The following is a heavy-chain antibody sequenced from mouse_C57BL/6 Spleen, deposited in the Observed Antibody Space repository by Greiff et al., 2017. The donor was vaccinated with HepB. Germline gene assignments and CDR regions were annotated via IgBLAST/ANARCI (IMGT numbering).Heavy chain of an antibody. V-gene: IGHV3-6*01. CDR1: GYSITSGYY. J-gene: IGHJ2*01. CDR3: ARYDYDVPFDY. CDR2: ISYDGSN. Sequence: EVKLVESGPGLVKPSQSLSLTCSVTGYSITSGYYWNWIRQFPGNKLEWMGYISYDGSNNYNPSLKNRISITRDTSKNQFFLKLNSVTTEDTATYYCARYDYDVPFDYWGQGTTLTVSS. D-gene: IGHD2-4*01.